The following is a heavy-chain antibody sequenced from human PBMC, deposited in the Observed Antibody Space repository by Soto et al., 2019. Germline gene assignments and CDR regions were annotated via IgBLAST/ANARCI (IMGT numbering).Heavy chain of an antibody. CDR3: VKEVWVGANYYFDY. CDR2: ISYDGSNK. V-gene: IGHV3-30*18. CDR1: GFTFSSYG. J-gene: IGHJ4*02. D-gene: IGHD1-26*01. Sequence: QVQLVESGGGVVQPGRSLRLSCAASGFTFSSYGMNWVRQAPGKGLEWVAVISYDGSNKYYADSVKGRFTISRDNSKNTLYLQMNSLRAEDTAVYYCVKEVWVGANYYFDYWGEGTLVTVSS.